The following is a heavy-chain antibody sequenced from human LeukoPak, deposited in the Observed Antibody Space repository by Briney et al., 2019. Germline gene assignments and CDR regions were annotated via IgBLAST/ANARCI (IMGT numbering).Heavy chain of an antibody. V-gene: IGHV4-34*01. J-gene: IGHJ4*02. D-gene: IGHD6-13*01. Sequence: SETLSLTCAVYGGSFSGYYWSWIRQPPGKGLEWIGEINHSGSTNYNPSLKSRVTISVDTSKNQFSLKLSSVTAADTAVYYCARVESSWYMYFDYWGQGTLVTVSS. CDR2: INHSGST. CDR3: ARVESSWYMYFDY. CDR1: GGSFSGYY.